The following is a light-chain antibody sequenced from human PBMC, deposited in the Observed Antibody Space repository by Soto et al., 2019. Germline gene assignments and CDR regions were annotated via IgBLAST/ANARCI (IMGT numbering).Light chain of an antibody. V-gene: IGKV1-5*01. J-gene: IGKJ1*01. CDR3: QQYNTYSPERT. CDR2: DAS. CDR1: QSIGRW. Sequence: DIQMTQSPSTLSAFVGDRVPITCRASQSIGRWLAWYQQKPGKAPKLLIYDASSLESGVPSRFSGSGSGTEFTLTISSLQPDDFATYYCQQYNTYSPERTFGQGTKVDIK.